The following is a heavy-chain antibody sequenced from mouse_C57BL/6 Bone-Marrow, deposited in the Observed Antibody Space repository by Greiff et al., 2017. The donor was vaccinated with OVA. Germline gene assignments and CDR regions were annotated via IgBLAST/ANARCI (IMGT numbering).Heavy chain of an antibody. Sequence: QVQLQQPGAELVKPGASVKLSCKASGYTFTSYWMHWVKQRPGQGLEWIGMIHPNSGSTNYNEKFKSKATLTVDKSSSTAYMQLSSLTSEDSAVYYCARDPLLLRRDYWGQGTTLTVSS. CDR3: ARDPLLLRRDY. CDR1: GYTFTSYW. D-gene: IGHD1-1*01. V-gene: IGHV1-64*01. CDR2: IHPNSGST. J-gene: IGHJ2*01.